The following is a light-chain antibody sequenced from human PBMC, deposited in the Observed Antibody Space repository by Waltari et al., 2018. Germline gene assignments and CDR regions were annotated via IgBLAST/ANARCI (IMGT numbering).Light chain of an antibody. Sequence: SYVLTQPPSVSVAPGETARITCEGNHIGSKSVHLYQQKPGRAPRMVIYHDSDRPPGMPERFSGSNSGNMATLTISRVGAGDEAEYYCQVGETGRDDVIFGGGTKVTVL. CDR2: HDS. J-gene: IGLJ2*01. CDR3: QVGETGRDDVI. V-gene: IGLV3-21*01. CDR1: HIGSKS.